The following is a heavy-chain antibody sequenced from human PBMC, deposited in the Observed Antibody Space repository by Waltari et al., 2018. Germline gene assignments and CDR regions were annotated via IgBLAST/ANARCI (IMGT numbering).Heavy chain of an antibody. J-gene: IGHJ4*02. V-gene: IGHV3-23*01. CDR1: GFTFTRYS. Sequence: EVQLLESGGGLVQPGESLRLSCTASGFTFTRYSMSWVRQAPGKGLEWVSSISSNGAGTYYANSVKGRFTISRDNSKNTLYLQINSLRAEDTAIYYCVKDRPDWPIDYWGQGTLVTVSS. CDR2: ISSNGAGT. D-gene: IGHD3-9*01. CDR3: VKDRPDWPIDY.